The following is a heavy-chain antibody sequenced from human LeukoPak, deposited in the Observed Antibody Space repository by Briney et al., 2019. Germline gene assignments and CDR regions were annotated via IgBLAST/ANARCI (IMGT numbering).Heavy chain of an antibody. CDR1: GFTFTSYS. Sequence: GGSLRLSCAASGFTFTSYSMNWVRQAPGKGLEWVSTSGGGGSTYYADSVKGRFTISRDNSKNTLYLQVNSLRAEDAAVYYCAKGGKWDVTPFDYWGQGTLVTVSS. D-gene: IGHD1-26*01. CDR2: SGGGGST. CDR3: AKGGKWDVTPFDY. V-gene: IGHV3-23*01. J-gene: IGHJ4*02.